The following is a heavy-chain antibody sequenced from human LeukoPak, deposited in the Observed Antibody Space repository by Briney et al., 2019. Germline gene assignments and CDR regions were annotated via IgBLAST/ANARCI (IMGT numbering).Heavy chain of an antibody. CDR2: ISPLNGNI. V-gene: IGHV1-18*01. Sequence: GASVEVSCKASGYTFTSHGFSWVRQAPGQGLEWMGWISPLNGNINYAEKFRARVTMTTDTSTSTVAMELRSLRFDDTGVYYCARGSLGWGSEPEYFDYWGQGTLVTVSS. CDR1: GYTFTSHG. J-gene: IGHJ4*01. CDR3: ARGSLGWGSEPEYFDY. D-gene: IGHD1-14*01.